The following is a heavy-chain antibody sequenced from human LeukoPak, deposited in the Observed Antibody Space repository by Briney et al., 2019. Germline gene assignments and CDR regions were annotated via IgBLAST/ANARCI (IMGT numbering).Heavy chain of an antibody. CDR2: IFPDDSDS. J-gene: IGHJ4*02. D-gene: IGHD1-26*01. V-gene: IGHV5-51*01. CDR3: ARLRWSYPYYFDY. CDR1: GYSFTSYW. Sequence: GESLKISCEGSGYSFTSYWIAWVRQMPGKGLEWMGIIFPDDSDSKYSPSFQGQVTFSADKSISTAYLQWSSLKASDTAMYYCARLRWSYPYYFDYWGQGTLVTVSS.